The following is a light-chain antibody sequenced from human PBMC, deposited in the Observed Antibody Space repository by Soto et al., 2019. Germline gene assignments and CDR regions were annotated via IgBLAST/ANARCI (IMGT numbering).Light chain of an antibody. J-gene: IGLJ1*01. V-gene: IGLV2-18*01. CDR2: EVS. CDR3: SLYTSENAYV. Sequence: QSALTQPPSVSGSPGQSVTISCTGTSTDFVSYNRVSWYQQPPGTAPKLMIYEVSKRPSGVPDRFSGSKSGNTASLTISGLQAADEADYYCSLYTSENAYVFETGTKLTVL. CDR1: STDFVSYNR.